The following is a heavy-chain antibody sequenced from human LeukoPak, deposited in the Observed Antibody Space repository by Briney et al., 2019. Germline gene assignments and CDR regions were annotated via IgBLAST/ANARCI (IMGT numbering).Heavy chain of an antibody. CDR3: ARRVLNYSILTDYQYYYSMDV. Sequence: PSETLSLTCVVFNDSISSATWWTWVRQPPGRGLEWIGEIYHTESSNYNPSLKTRVTISVDKSKNQFSLKLSSVTAADAAVYYCARRVLNYSILTDYQYYYSMDVWGQGTTVTVSS. D-gene: IGHD3-9*01. CDR2: IYHTESS. CDR1: NDSISSATW. V-gene: IGHV4-4*02. J-gene: IGHJ6*02.